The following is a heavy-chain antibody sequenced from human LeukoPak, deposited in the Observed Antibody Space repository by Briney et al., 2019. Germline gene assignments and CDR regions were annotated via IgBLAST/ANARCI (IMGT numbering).Heavy chain of an antibody. CDR3: AKGGVVVAAKDYYGMDV. CDR1: GFTLAAYA. V-gene: IGHV3-9*01. J-gene: IGHJ6*02. CDR2: SRWNNGSI. Sequence: GRSLRLSCAASGFTLAAYAMHWVRQAPGQGLEWVSWSRWNNGSIATANSVKGRFTISRDNAKNSLYLQMNSLRAEDTALYYCAKGGVVVAAKDYYGMDVWGQGTTVTVSS. D-gene: IGHD2-15*01.